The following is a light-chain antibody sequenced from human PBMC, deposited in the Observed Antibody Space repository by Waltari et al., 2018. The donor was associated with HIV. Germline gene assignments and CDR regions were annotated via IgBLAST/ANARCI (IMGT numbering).Light chain of an antibody. Sequence: QSMLTQPPSASGTPGQRVTISCSGSSSNIGRNTVNWYQQLPGTAPKLLIYSSNHRPSGFTDRFSGSKSGTSASLAISVLQSEDEADYYCETWDDSLNGRVFGGGTKLTVL. CDR2: SSN. CDR3: ETWDDSLNGRV. CDR1: SSNIGRNT. J-gene: IGLJ3*02. V-gene: IGLV1-44*01.